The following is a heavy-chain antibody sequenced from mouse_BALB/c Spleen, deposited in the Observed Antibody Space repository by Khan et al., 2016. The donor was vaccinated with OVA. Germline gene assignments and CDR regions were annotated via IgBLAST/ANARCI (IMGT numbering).Heavy chain of an antibody. V-gene: IGHV2-6-1*01. D-gene: IGHD2-10*01. J-gene: IGHJ4*01. Sequence: VQLQESGPGLVAPSQSLSITCTISGFSLTDYDVHWVRQPPGRGLEWLVVIWSDGSTTYNSALKSRLSIIKDNSKSQIFLKMNSLQTDDTAMYYCARQPYYHYYIMDYWGQGTSVTVSS. CDR3: ARQPYYHYYIMDY. CDR2: IWSDGST. CDR1: GFSLTDYD.